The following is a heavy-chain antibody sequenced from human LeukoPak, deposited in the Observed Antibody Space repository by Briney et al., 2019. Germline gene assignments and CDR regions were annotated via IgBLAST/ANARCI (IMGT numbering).Heavy chain of an antibody. J-gene: IGHJ4*02. V-gene: IGHV1-3*04. CDR1: GYTFTSAGYT. Sequence: ASVKVSCKASGYTFTSAGYTKHWVRQAPGQSLEWMGWINTGSGDTRYSQKFQARVTITRDTSASTAYMEVSSLRSEDTAVYYCARKGSDSSAFIFDYWGQGTLVTVSS. CDR3: ARKGSDSSAFIFDY. CDR2: INTGSGDT. D-gene: IGHD3-10*01.